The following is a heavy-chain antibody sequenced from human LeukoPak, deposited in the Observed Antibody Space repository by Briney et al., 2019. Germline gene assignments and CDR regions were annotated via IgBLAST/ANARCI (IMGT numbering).Heavy chain of an antibody. Sequence: GGSLRLSCAASGFTFSSYSMNWVRQAPGKGLEWVSAISGSGTTIYYADAVRGRFTISRDNSKNTVYLQMNSLRAEDTAVYYCARDRIAAADPDAFDIWGQGTMVTVSS. CDR1: GFTFSSYS. D-gene: IGHD6-13*01. CDR2: ISGSGTTI. J-gene: IGHJ3*02. CDR3: ARDRIAAADPDAFDI. V-gene: IGHV3-23*01.